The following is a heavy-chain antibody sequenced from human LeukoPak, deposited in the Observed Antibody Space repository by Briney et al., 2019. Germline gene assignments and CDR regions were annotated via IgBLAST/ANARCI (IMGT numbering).Heavy chain of an antibody. V-gene: IGHV3-21*01. CDR3: ARDAEWELLGAFDI. CDR2: ISSSSSYI. D-gene: IGHD1-26*01. CDR1: GFTFSSYE. J-gene: IGHJ3*02. Sequence: GGSLRLSCAASGFTFSSYEMHWVRQAPGKGLEWVSSISSSSSYIYYADSVKGRFTISRDNAKNSLYLQMNSLRAEDTAVYYCARDAEWELLGAFDIWGQGTMVTVSS.